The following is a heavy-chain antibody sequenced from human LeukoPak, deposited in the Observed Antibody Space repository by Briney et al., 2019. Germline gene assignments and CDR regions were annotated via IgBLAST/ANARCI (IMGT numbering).Heavy chain of an antibody. CDR3: ATPWLYSSGDY. CDR2: ISRSADIT. V-gene: IGHV3-23*01. CDR1: GFIFGNYA. J-gene: IGHJ4*02. Sequence: PGGSLRLSCAASGFIFGNYAMSWVRQAPGKGLEWVSGISRSADITYYEDSVKGRFTISRDNSKNTLYLQMNSLRAEDTAIYYCATPWLYSSGDYWGQGTLVTVSS. D-gene: IGHD6-19*01.